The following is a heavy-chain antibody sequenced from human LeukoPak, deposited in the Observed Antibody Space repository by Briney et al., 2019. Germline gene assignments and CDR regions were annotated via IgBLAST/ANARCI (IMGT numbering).Heavy chain of an antibody. V-gene: IGHV3-64D*06. CDR1: GFTFSRFA. CDR2: ISSNGDNT. CDR3: TRDSALLGVAFDL. Sequence: PGGSLRLSCAASGFTFSRFAMHWVRQAPGKGLEYVAGISSNGDNTDFADSAKGRFTISRDNSKSTLFLQMNSLRAEDTAVYFCTRDSALLGVAFDLWGQGTVVTVSS. J-gene: IGHJ3*01. D-gene: IGHD2-15*01.